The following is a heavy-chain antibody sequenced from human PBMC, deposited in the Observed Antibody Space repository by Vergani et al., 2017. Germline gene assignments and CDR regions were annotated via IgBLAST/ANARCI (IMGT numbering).Heavy chain of an antibody. J-gene: IGHJ4*02. CDR2: IYYSGST. CDR3: ARLTTANYFDY. D-gene: IGHD1-1*01. Sequence: QLQLLESGPGLVKPSETLSLTCTVSGGSISSSSYYWGWIRQPPGKGLEWIGSIYYSGSTYYNPSLKSRVTISVDTSKNQFSLKLSSVTAADTAVYYCARLTTANYFDYWGQGTLVTVSS. CDR1: GGSISSSSYY. V-gene: IGHV4-39*01.